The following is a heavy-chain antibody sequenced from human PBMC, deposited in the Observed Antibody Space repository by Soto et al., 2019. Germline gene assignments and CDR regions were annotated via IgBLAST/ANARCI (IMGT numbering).Heavy chain of an antibody. CDR1: GYTFTSYD. J-gene: IGHJ4*02. CDR2: MNPNSGNT. Sequence: ASVKVSCKASGYTFTSYDITWVRQATGQGLEWMGWMNPNSGNTGYAQKFQGRVTMTRNTAINTAYMELSSLSSEDTVVYYCAGVQRDPHDLWGQGTLVTGSS. CDR3: AGVQRDPHDL. V-gene: IGHV1-8*02. D-gene: IGHD1-1*01.